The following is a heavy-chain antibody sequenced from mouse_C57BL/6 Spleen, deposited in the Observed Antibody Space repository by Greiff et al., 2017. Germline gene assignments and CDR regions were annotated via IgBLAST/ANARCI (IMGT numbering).Heavy chain of an antibody. J-gene: IGHJ2*01. CDR3: ARWSYGSGDY. Sequence: QVQLQQSGAELVRPGASVKLSCKASGYTFTDYYINWVKQRPGQGLEWIARIYPGSGNTYYNEKFKGKATLTAEKSSSTAYMQLSSLTSEDSAVYFCARWSYGSGDYWGQGTTLTVSS. CDR2: IYPGSGNT. V-gene: IGHV1-76*01. CDR1: GYTFTDYY. D-gene: IGHD1-1*01.